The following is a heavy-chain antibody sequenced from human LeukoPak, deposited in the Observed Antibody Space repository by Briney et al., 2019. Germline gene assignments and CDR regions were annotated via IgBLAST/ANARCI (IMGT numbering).Heavy chain of an antibody. Sequence: PSETLSLTCAVYGGSFSGYYRGWIRQPPGKGLEWIGSIYYSGSTYYNPSLKSRVTISVDTSKNQFSLKLSSVTAADTAVYYCASQYYDFWSGYYRDYWGQGTLVTVSS. D-gene: IGHD3-3*01. CDR1: GGSFSGYY. J-gene: IGHJ4*02. CDR3: ASQYYDFWSGYYRDY. V-gene: IGHV4-39*01. CDR2: IYYSGST.